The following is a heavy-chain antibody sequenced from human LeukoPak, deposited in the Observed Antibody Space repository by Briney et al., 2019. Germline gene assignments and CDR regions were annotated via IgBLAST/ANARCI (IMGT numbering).Heavy chain of an antibody. Sequence: GGSLRLSCTASGFTFSSYAMSWVRQAPGKGLEWVSGISDSGEITYYADSVKGRFTIFRDNSKNTLYLQMKSLRAEDTAVYYCAKGPIVVVTAINYFDPWGQGTLVTISS. CDR1: GFTFSSYA. CDR2: ISDSGEIT. D-gene: IGHD2-21*02. V-gene: IGHV3-23*01. CDR3: AKGPIVVVTAINYFDP. J-gene: IGHJ5*02.